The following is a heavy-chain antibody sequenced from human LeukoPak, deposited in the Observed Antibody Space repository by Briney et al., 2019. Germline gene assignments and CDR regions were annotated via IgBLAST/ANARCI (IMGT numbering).Heavy chain of an antibody. D-gene: IGHD3-10*01. V-gene: IGHV3-23*01. CDR1: GGTFSSYA. Sequence: SCKASGGTFSSYAMSWVRQAPGKGLEWVSAISGSGGSTYYADSVKGRFTISRDNSKNTLYLQMNSLRAEDTAVYYCAKRAPLWFGELSPYYFDYWGQGTLVTVSS. CDR3: AKRAPLWFGELSPYYFDY. J-gene: IGHJ4*02. CDR2: ISGSGGST.